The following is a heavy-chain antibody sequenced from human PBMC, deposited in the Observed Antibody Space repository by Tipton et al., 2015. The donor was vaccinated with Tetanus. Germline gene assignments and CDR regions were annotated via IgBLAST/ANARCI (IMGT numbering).Heavy chain of an antibody. V-gene: IGHV5-51*01. J-gene: IGHJ5*02. CDR1: GYSFTSYW. CDR2: TYPGDSDT. D-gene: IGHD6-6*01. Sequence: VQLVQSGAEVKKPGESLKISCKGSGYSFTSYWIGWVRQMPGKGLEWMGITYPGDSDTRYSPSFQGQVTISAEKSISTAYLQWSSLKASDPAMYYCARLGLPLNEYSSSSGWFDPWGQGTLVTVSS. CDR3: ARLGLPLNEYSSSSGWFDP.